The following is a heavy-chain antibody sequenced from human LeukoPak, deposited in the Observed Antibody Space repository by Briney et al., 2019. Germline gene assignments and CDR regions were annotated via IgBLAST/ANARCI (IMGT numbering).Heavy chain of an antibody. D-gene: IGHD6-19*01. CDR1: GGSISSGGYY. CDR3: ARGYSSDWYFDY. V-gene: IGHV4-31*03. J-gene: IGHJ4*02. Sequence: SQTLSLTCTVSGGSISSGGYYWSWIRQHPGKGLEWIGYIYYSGSTYYNPSLKTRVTLSVDTSKNQFSLKLSSVTAADTAVYYCARGYSSDWYFDYWGQGTLVTVSS. CDR2: IYYSGST.